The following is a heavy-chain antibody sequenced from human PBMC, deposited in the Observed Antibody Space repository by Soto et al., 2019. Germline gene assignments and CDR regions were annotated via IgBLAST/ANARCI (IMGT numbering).Heavy chain of an antibody. CDR1: GGSVSSSSTFY. CDR2: IYYSGTT. Sequence: QLQLQESGPGLVKPSETLSLTCTVSGGSVSSSSTFYWGWIRQPPGRGLECVGTIYYSGTTYYNPSLKSRVTISVDTSKNQFSLRLTSVTAADTAAYYCVRHRVDYYHTIGYYYGWFDPWGQGTLVTVSS. CDR3: VRHRVDYYHTIGYYYGWFDP. V-gene: IGHV4-39*01. J-gene: IGHJ5*02. D-gene: IGHD3-22*01.